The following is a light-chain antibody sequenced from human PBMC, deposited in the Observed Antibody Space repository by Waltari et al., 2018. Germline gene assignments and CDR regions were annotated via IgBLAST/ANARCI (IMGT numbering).Light chain of an antibody. Sequence: SYELTQPPSVSVSPGQTASITCSGDNLGNRYTSWYRQKPGQSPMVVIFENTKRPSGIPGRFSGSNSGNTATLTISGTQPLDEADYYCQAWDANTASFGPGTKVTVL. CDR1: NLGNRY. V-gene: IGLV3-1*01. CDR2: ENT. J-gene: IGLJ1*01. CDR3: QAWDANTAS.